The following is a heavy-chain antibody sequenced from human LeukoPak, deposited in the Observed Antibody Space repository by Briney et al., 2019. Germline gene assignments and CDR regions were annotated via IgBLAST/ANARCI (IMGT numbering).Heavy chain of an antibody. D-gene: IGHD6-13*01. J-gene: IGHJ6*03. Sequence: ASVKVSCKASGYTFTSYYMHWVRQAPGQGLEWMGIINPSGGSTSYAQKFQGRVTMTRDMSTSTVYMELSSLRSEDAAVYYCARADSSSWLDMDVWGKGTTVTVSS. CDR1: GYTFTSYY. CDR3: ARADSSSWLDMDV. V-gene: IGHV1-46*01. CDR2: INPSGGST.